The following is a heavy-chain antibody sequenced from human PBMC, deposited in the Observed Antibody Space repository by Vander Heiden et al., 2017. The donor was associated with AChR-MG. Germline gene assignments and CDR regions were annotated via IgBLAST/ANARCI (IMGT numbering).Heavy chain of an antibody. CDR3: RWYDSSGYTELTEGDY. CDR2: IYGGGST. D-gene: IGHD3-22*01. V-gene: IGHV3-53*02. J-gene: IGHJ4*02. CDR1: GFTVSSNY. Sequence: EVQLVETGGGLIQPGGFLRPSCAASGFTVSSNYMNWVRQAPGKGLEWISVIYGGGSTYYADSVKGRFTISRDNSKNTLYLQMNGLRAEDTAVYYCRWYDSSGYTELTEGDYWGQGTLVTVSS.